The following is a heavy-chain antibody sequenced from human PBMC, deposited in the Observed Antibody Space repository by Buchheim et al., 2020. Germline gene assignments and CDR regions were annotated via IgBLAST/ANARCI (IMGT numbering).Heavy chain of an antibody. CDR2: ISGSGSTT. J-gene: IGHJ6*02. D-gene: IGHD4-11*01. Sequence: EVQLLESGGGLVQPGGSLRLSCAASGLSFSSHAMSWVRQAPGKGLEWVSGISGSGSTTYYADSVQGRLTISRDTSKNPLYLQMNSLRVEDTAVYYCAKYLYSNSYYGMDVWGQGTT. CDR1: GLSFSSHA. CDR3: AKYLYSNSYYGMDV. V-gene: IGHV3-23*01.